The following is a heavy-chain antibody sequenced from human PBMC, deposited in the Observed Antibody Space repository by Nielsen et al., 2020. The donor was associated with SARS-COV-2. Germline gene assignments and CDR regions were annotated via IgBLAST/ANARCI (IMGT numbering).Heavy chain of an antibody. CDR2: ISGSGGST. V-gene: IGHV3-23*01. D-gene: IGHD1-7*01. J-gene: IGHJ4*02. Sequence: GGSLRLSCAASGFTFSSYAMSWVRQAPGKGLEWVSAISGSGGSTYYADSVKGRFTISRDNSKNTLYLQMNSLRAEDTAVYYCAKDLFYDWNYGMIDYWGQGTLVTVSS. CDR3: AKDLFYDWNYGMIDY. CDR1: GFTFSSYA.